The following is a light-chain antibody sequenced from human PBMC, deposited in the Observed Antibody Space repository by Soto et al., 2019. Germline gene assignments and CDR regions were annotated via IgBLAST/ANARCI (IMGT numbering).Light chain of an antibody. CDR2: DVH. CDR1: SSDVGGYNY. J-gene: IGLJ2*01. V-gene: IGLV2-11*01. CDR3: CSYAGGYTL. Sequence: QSVLTQPRSVSGSPGQSVTISCTGTSSDVGGYNYVSWYQQYPGKAPKLMIYDVHKRPSGVPDRFSGSNSGNTASLTISGLQAEDEADYYCCSYAGGYTLFGGGTKVTVL.